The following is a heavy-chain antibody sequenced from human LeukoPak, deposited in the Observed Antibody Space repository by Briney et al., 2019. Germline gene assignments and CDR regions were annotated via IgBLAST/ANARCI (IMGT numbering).Heavy chain of an antibody. V-gene: IGHV1-2*04. Sequence: ASVKVSCKTSGYTFTGHYMHWVRQAPGQGLEWMGWINPNSGGTNYAQKFQGWVTMTRDTSISTAYMELSRLRSDDTAVYYCAREGPRERYSSSQSFSAYYYYYGMDVWGQGTTVTVSS. CDR1: GYTFTGHY. CDR2: INPNSGGT. J-gene: IGHJ6*02. CDR3: AREGPRERYSSSQSFSAYYYYYGMDV. D-gene: IGHD6-13*01.